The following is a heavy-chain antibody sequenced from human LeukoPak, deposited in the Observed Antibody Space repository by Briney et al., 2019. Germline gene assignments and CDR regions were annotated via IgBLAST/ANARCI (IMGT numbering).Heavy chain of an antibody. CDR3: ARIPTRGDILTGYFYYYYYYMDV. V-gene: IGHV3-48*03. J-gene: IGHJ6*03. CDR1: GFTFSSYE. CDR2: ISSSGSTI. Sequence: GGSLRLSCAASGFTFSSYEMNWVRQAPGKGLEWVSYISSSGSTIYYADSVKGRFTISRDNAKNSLYLQMNSLRAEDTAVYYCARIPTRGDILTGYFYYYYYYMDVWGKGTTVTVSS. D-gene: IGHD3-9*01.